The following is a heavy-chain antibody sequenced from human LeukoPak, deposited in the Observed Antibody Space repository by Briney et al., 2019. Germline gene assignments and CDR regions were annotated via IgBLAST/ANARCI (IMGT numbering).Heavy chain of an antibody. V-gene: IGHV3-21*01. D-gene: IGHD3-10*01. CDR1: GFTFSTYG. CDR3: ARDEHGSGSYYNFDY. Sequence: GGSLRLSCAASGFTFSTYGMNWVRQAPGKGLEWVSSISSGSVYIYYADSAKGRFTISRDNAKSSLYLQMNSLRAEDTAVYYCARDEHGSGSYYNFDYWGQGTLVTVSS. J-gene: IGHJ4*02. CDR2: ISSGSVYI.